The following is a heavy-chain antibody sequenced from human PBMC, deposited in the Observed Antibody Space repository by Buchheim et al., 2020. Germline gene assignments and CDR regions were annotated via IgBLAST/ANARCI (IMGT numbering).Heavy chain of an antibody. D-gene: IGHD3-3*01. Sequence: QLQLQESGSGLVKPSQTLSLTCAVSGGSISSGGYSWSWIRQPPGKGLEWIGYIYHSGSTYYNPSLKRRVTISVERSENQFPLKLSSVTAADTAVYYCARAHKSYDFWSGPFGYWGQGTL. V-gene: IGHV4-30-2*01. CDR1: GGSISSGGYS. J-gene: IGHJ4*02. CDR2: IYHSGST. CDR3: ARAHKSYDFWSGPFGY.